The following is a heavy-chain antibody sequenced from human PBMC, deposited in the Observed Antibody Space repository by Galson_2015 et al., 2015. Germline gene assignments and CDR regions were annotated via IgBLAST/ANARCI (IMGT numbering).Heavy chain of an antibody. CDR2: ISYDGSNK. V-gene: IGHV3-30*03. Sequence: SLRLSCAASGFTFSSYGMHWVRQAPGKGLEWVAVISYDGSNKYYADSVKGRFTISRDNSKNTLYLQMNSLRDEDTAVYYCARGPRTKHIVVVTATHNNNYFDYWGQGTLVTVSS. D-gene: IGHD2-21*02. CDR3: ARGPRTKHIVVVTATHNNNYFDY. J-gene: IGHJ4*02. CDR1: GFTFSSYG.